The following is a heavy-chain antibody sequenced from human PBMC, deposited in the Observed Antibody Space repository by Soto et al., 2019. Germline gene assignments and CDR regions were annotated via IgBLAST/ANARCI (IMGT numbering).Heavy chain of an antibody. Sequence: SETLSLTCTVSGGSISSGDYYWSWIRQPPGKGLEWIGYIYYSGSTYYNPSLKSRVTISVDTSKNQFSLKLSSVTAADTAVYYCARSPKGLGNFDYWGQGTLVTVSS. D-gene: IGHD3-10*01. CDR1: GGSISSGDYY. J-gene: IGHJ4*02. V-gene: IGHV4-30-4*01. CDR3: ARSPKGLGNFDY. CDR2: IYYSGST.